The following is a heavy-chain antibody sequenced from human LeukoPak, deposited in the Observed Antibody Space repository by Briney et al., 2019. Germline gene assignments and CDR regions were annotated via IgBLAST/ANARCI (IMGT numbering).Heavy chain of an antibody. J-gene: IGHJ4*02. CDR1: GFTFSSYV. D-gene: IGHD6-19*01. V-gene: IGHV3-30*04. Sequence: PGGSLRLSCAASGFTFSSYVMHWVRQAPGKGLEWVAIISYDGSNEYYADSVRGRFSISRDNSKSTLYLQMNSLRAEDSAIYYCAKDSYNSGWGNYFDYWGQGTLITVSS. CDR2: ISYDGSNE. CDR3: AKDSYNSGWGNYFDY.